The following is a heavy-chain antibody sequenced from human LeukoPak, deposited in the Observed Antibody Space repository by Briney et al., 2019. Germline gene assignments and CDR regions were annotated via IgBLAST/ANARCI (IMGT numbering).Heavy chain of an antibody. Sequence: SETLSLTWTVSGGSISSYYWSWIRKPPGKGLEWIGYIYYSGSTNYNPSLKSRVTISVDTSKNQFSLKLSSVTAADTAVYYCARGTMIVLFDYWGQGTLVTVSS. D-gene: IGHD3-22*01. CDR3: ARGTMIVLFDY. J-gene: IGHJ4*02. CDR1: GGSISSYY. CDR2: IYYSGST. V-gene: IGHV4-59*01.